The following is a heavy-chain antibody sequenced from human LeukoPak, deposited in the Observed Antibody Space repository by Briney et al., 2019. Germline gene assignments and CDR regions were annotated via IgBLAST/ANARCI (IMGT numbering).Heavy chain of an antibody. J-gene: IGHJ4*02. CDR1: GFTVSANY. CDR2: IYSRGST. Sequence: GGSLRLSCAASGFTVSANYMSWVRQAPGKGLEWVSVIYSRGSTYYADSVKGRFTISRHNSNNTLYLQMNSLRAEDTAVYYCARSRGSYLEYFDYWGQGTLVTVSS. D-gene: IGHD1-26*01. CDR3: ARSRGSYLEYFDY. V-gene: IGHV3-53*04.